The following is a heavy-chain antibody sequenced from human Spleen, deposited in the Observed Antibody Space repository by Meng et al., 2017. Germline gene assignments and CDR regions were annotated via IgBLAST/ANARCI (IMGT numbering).Heavy chain of an antibody. Sequence: QWQVQQWGQGLLKPSEASSLSCGVYGGSFSGYCWSWIRQPPGKGVEWIGEINHSGSSNYNPSLKSRVTISVDTSKNQFSLKLSSVTAADTAVYYCAGRVATIPTDEYYFDYWGQGTLVTVSS. CDR3: AGRVATIPTDEYYFDY. J-gene: IGHJ4*02. CDR2: INHSGSS. CDR1: GGSFSGYC. V-gene: IGHV4-34*01. D-gene: IGHD5-12*01.